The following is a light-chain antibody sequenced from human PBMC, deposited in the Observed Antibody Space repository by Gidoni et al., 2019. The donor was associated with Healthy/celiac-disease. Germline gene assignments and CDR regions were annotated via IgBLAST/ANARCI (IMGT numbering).Light chain of an antibody. Sequence: QSALTQPASVSGSPGQSITISCTGTSSDVGGYNYVSWYQQHPGKDPKLMIHEVSNRPSGVSNRFSGSKSGNTASLTISGLQAEDEADYYCSSYTSSSTKIFGTGTKITVL. CDR3: SSYTSSSTKI. V-gene: IGLV2-14*01. CDR2: EVS. J-gene: IGLJ1*01. CDR1: SSDVGGYNY.